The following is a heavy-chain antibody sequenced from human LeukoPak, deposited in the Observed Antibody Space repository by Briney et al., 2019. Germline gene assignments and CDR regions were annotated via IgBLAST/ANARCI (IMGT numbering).Heavy chain of an antibody. J-gene: IGHJ6*02. D-gene: IGHD2-15*01. Sequence: SETLSLTCTVSGGSISSYYWSWIRQPAGKGLEWIGRIYTSGSTNYNPSLKSRVTMSADTSKNQFSLKLSSVTAADTAVYYCAREEDNNYYYYGMDVWGQGTTVTVSS. CDR2: IYTSGST. CDR3: AREEDNNYYYYGMDV. V-gene: IGHV4-4*07. CDR1: GGSISSYY.